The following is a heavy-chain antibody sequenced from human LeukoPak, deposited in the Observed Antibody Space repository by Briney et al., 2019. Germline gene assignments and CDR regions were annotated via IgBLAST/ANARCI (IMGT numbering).Heavy chain of an antibody. CDR3: ARDRHSGGYDSSSFDP. CDR1: GYYISSGYY. V-gene: IGHV4-38-2*02. D-gene: IGHD3-22*01. CDR2: IYHSGST. J-gene: IGHJ5*02. Sequence: SETLSLTCTVSGYYISSGYYWGWIRQPPGKGLEWIGSIYHSGSTYYNPSLKSRVTISVDTSKNQFSLKLSSVTAADTAVYYCARDRHSGGYDSSSFDPWGQGTLVTVSS.